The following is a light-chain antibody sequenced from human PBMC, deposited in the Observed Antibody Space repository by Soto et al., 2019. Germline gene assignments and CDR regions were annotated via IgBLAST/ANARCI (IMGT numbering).Light chain of an antibody. CDR2: DAS. CDR1: QSFPSW. J-gene: IGKJ1*01. CDR3: QQYHTYPWT. Sequence: DIRMTQSPSTLSASVGDRVTITCRASQSFPSWLAWYQQRPGTAPTLLIYDASTLQSGVPSRFSGSGSGTQFTLTISSLHPDDFATYYCQQYHTYPWTFGQGTKVDI. V-gene: IGKV1-5*01.